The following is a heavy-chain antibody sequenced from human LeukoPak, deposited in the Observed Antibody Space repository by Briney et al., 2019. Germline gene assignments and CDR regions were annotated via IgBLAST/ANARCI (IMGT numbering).Heavy chain of an antibody. D-gene: IGHD3-3*01. CDR3: ARHGAYYDFWSGYYKDYYYYYGMDV. J-gene: IGHJ6*02. CDR1: GGSLSSYY. CDR2: IYYSGST. Sequence: SETLSLTCTVSGGSLSSYYWSWSRQPPGKGLEWIGYIYYSGSTNYNPSLKSRVTISVDTSKNQFSLKLSSVTAADTAVYYCARHGAYYDFWSGYYKDYYYYYGMDVWGQGTTVTVSS. V-gene: IGHV4-59*08.